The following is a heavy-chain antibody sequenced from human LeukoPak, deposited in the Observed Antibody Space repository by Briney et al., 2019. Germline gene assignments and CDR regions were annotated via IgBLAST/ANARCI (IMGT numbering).Heavy chain of an antibody. V-gene: IGHV3-30*03. CDR3: ATGPGYGDYAANPDY. J-gene: IGHJ4*02. CDR2: ISYDGSNK. Sequence: PGGSLRLSCAASGFTFDTYSMNWVRQAPGKGLEWVAVISYDGSNKYYADSVKGRFTISRDNSKNTLYLQMNSLRAEDTAVYYCATGPGYGDYAANPDYWGQGTLVTVPS. CDR1: GFTFDTYS. D-gene: IGHD4-17*01.